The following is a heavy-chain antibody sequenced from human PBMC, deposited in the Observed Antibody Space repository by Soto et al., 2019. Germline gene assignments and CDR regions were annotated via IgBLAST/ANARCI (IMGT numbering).Heavy chain of an antibody. D-gene: IGHD3-3*01. CDR3: ARDRSGYYHFDN. CDR2: FYSSGST. V-gene: IGHV4-4*07. J-gene: IGHJ4*02. CDR1: GGSISNSY. Sequence: QVQLQESGPRLVKPSETLSLTCTVSGGSISNSYWTWLRQPAGKGLAWIGRFYSSGSTNSNPSLQSRVTMSVDTSKNQFSLKLTSVTAADTAVYYCARDRSGYYHFDNGGQGTLVTVSS.